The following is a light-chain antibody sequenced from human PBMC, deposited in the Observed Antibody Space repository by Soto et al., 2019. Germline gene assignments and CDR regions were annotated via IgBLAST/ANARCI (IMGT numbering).Light chain of an antibody. CDR3: QVWDTTSDRLAL. CDR1: NIGSKS. V-gene: IGLV3-21*02. J-gene: IGLJ3*02. Sequence: SYELTQPPSVSVAPRQTARITCGGNNIGSKSVHWYQRKPGQAPVLVVYDGADRPAGIPERFSGSNSANAATLTITRVEAGDEADYYCQVWDTTSDRLALFGGGTKLTVL. CDR2: DGA.